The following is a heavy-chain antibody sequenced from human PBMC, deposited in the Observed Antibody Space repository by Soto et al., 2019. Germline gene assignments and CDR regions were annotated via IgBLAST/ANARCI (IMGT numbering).Heavy chain of an antibody. V-gene: IGHV3-21*01. Sequence: PGGSLRLSCAASGFTFSTYSMNWVRQAPGEGLEWVSYISNRGDYIYYAESVKGRFIISRDNAKHSLFLQMNSLRAEDTAVYYCARDLQVATIRGGDYWGQGTLVTVSS. CDR2: ISNRGDYI. D-gene: IGHD5-12*01. J-gene: IGHJ4*02. CDR1: GFTFSTYS. CDR3: ARDLQVATIRGGDY.